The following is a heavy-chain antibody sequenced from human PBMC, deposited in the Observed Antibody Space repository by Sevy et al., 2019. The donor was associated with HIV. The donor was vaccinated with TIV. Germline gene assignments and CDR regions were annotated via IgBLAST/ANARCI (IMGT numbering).Heavy chain of an antibody. CDR2: ISYDGSNK. Sequence: GGSLRLSCAASGFTFSNYGMHWVRQAPGKGLEWVAVISYDGSNKYYADSVKGRFTISRDNSKNTLYLQMNSLRTEDTAEYYWTKDRGGSYYTGRLFLGFDYWGQGTLVTVSS. CDR1: GFTFSNYG. CDR3: TKDRGGSYYTGRLFLGFDY. V-gene: IGHV3-30*18. J-gene: IGHJ4*02. D-gene: IGHD1-26*01.